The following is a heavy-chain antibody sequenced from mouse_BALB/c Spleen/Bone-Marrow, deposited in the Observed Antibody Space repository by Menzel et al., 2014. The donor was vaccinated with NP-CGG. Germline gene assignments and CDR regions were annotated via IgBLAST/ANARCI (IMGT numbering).Heavy chain of an antibody. Sequence: EVKLVESGPSLVKPSHTLSLTCSVTGDSIXSGYWNWIRKFPGNKLEYMGYISYSGSTYYSPSLKSRISITRDTSKNQYYLQLNSVTTEDTATYYCATYDGYYFDYWGQGTTLTVSS. CDR2: ISYSGST. D-gene: IGHD2-3*01. V-gene: IGHV3-8*02. CDR1: GDSIXSGY. CDR3: ATYDGYYFDY. J-gene: IGHJ2*01.